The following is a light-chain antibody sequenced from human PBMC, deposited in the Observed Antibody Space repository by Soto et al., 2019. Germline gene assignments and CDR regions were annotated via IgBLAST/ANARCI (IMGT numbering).Light chain of an antibody. Sequence: DIQMTKSPSTLSASVGDRVTITCRASQSCTRWLAWYQQKPGKAPNVLIYEASTLERGVPSRFSGSGSGTEFTLTISSLQPDDFATYYCQQYNTYPWTFGQGTKVEI. J-gene: IGKJ1*01. CDR1: QSCTRW. V-gene: IGKV1-5*03. CDR2: EAS. CDR3: QQYNTYPWT.